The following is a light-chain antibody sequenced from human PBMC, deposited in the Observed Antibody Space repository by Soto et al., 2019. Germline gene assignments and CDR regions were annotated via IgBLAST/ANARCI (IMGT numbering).Light chain of an antibody. Sequence: QSVLTQPASVSGSPGQSITISCTGTSSDIGYYNYVSWYQQHPGKVPKLMIYEVTNRPSGVSNRFSASKSGNTASLTISGLQAEDEADYYCSSYTRSTTIIFGGGTKLTVL. J-gene: IGLJ2*01. CDR1: SSDIGYYNY. CDR3: SSYTRSTTII. V-gene: IGLV2-14*01. CDR2: EVT.